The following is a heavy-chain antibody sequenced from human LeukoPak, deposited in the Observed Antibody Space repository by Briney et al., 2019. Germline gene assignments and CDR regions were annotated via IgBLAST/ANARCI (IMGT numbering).Heavy chain of an antibody. CDR2: IIPIFGTA. Sequence: SVKVSCKASGGTFSSYAISWVRQAPGQGLEWMGGIIPIFGTANYAQKFQGRVTITADESTSTAYMELSSLRSEDAAVYYCARGPLDYVWGSYRHLDYWGQGTLVTVSS. CDR1: GGTFSSYA. V-gene: IGHV1-69*13. CDR3: ARGPLDYVWGSYRHLDY. J-gene: IGHJ4*02. D-gene: IGHD3-16*02.